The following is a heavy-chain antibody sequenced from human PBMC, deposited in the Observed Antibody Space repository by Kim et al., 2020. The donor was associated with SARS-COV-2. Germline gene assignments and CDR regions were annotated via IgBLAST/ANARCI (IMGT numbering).Heavy chain of an antibody. J-gene: IGHJ3*02. Sequence: ASVKVSCKASGYPFSDYYLHWVRQAPGQGLEWMGRIDPNSGGTDYAQKFQGRVSMTRDTSISTAYMELSRLTSDDTALYYCVKDCGAGGVRDIWGQGTIVTVST. CDR3: VKDCGAGGVRDI. D-gene: IGHD3-16*01. V-gene: IGHV1-2*02. CDR2: IDPNSGGT. CDR1: GYPFSDYY.